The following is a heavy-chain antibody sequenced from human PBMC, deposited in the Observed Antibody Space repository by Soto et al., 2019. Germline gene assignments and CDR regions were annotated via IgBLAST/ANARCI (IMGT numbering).Heavy chain of an antibody. CDR1: GGTFSSYA. CDR2: IIPIFGTA. V-gene: IGHV1-69*13. J-gene: IGHJ6*02. D-gene: IGHD3-22*01. CDR3: ARNYDSTRYYYGMDV. Sequence: GASVKVSCKASGGTFSSYAISWVRQAPGQGLEWMGGIIPIFGTANYAQKFQGRVTITADESTSTAYMELSSLRSEDTAVYYCARNYDSTRYYYGMDVWGQGTTVTVSS.